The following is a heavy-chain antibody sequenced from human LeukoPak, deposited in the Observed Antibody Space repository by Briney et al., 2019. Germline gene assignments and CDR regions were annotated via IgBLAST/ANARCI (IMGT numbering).Heavy chain of an antibody. CDR3: ARVVDTAMVTYYYYGMDV. Sequence: GGSLRLSCAASGFTFSSYSMNWVRQAPGKGLEWVSSISSSSSYIYYADSVKGRFTISRDNAKNSLYLQMHSLRAEDTAVYYCARVVDTAMVTYYYYGMDVWGQGTTVTVSS. J-gene: IGHJ6*02. D-gene: IGHD5-18*01. CDR1: GFTFSSYS. V-gene: IGHV3-21*01. CDR2: ISSSSSYI.